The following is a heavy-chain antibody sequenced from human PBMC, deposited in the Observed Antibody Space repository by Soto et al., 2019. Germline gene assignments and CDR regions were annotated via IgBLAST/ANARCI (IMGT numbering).Heavy chain of an antibody. V-gene: IGHV1-69*02. D-gene: IGHD3-3*02. CDR2: IIPILGIA. CDR1: GGTFSSYT. J-gene: IGHJ5*02. Sequence: QVQLVQSGAEVKKPGSSVKVSCKASGGTFSSYTISWVRQAPGQGLEWMGRIIPILGIANYAQKFQGSVTITADKSTSTAYMELSSLRSEDTAVYYCARVSRIIDWFDPWGQGTLVTVSS. CDR3: ARVSRIIDWFDP.